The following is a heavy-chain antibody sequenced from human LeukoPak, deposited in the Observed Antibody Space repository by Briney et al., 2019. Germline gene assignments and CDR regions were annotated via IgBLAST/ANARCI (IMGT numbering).Heavy chain of an antibody. CDR3: ARGRFFGVGARGYPRGNWFDP. CDR2: INHSGST. CDR1: GGSFSGYY. D-gene: IGHD5-18*01. Sequence: SETLSLTCAVYGGSFSGYYWSWIRQPPGKGLEWIGEINHSGSTNYNPSLKSRVTISVDTSKNQFSLKLSSVTAADTAVYYCARGRFFGVGARGYPRGNWFDPWGQGTLVTVSS. V-gene: IGHV4-34*01. J-gene: IGHJ5*02.